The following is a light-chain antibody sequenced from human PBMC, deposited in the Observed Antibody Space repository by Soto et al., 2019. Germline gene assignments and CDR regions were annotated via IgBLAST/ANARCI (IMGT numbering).Light chain of an antibody. V-gene: IGKV1-5*03. CDR3: QHYNSYSEE. CDR1: QSISSY. J-gene: IGKJ1*01. Sequence: DIQMTQSPSSLSASVGDRVTITCRASQSISSYLNWYQQKPGKAPKLLIYKASTLKSGVPSRFSGSGSGTEFTLTISSLQPDDFATYYCQHYNSYSEEFGQGTKVDI. CDR2: KAS.